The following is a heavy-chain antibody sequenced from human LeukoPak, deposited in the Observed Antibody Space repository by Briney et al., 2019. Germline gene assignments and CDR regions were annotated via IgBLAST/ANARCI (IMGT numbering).Heavy chain of an antibody. CDR3: ATIRRDSGSYFGASGVDY. Sequence: GASVKVSCKASGYTFTGYDMNWVRQAPGQGLEWMGWINPNSGSTNYAQKFKGRVTMTRDTSISTAYMELSRLRSDDTAVYYCATIRRDSGSYFGASGVDYWGQGTLVTVSS. CDR2: INPNSGST. CDR1: GYTFTGYD. V-gene: IGHV1-2*02. J-gene: IGHJ4*02. D-gene: IGHD1-26*01.